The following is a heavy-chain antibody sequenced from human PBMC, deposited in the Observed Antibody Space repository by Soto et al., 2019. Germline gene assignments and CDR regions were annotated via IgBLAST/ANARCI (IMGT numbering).Heavy chain of an antibody. CDR2: MNPNSGNT. CDR3: ARVWIQLWLRDYYSGMDV. CDR1: GYTFTSYE. D-gene: IGHD5-18*01. Sequence: ASGKVSCEASGYTFTSYEINWVREATGQGVEWMGWMNPNSGNTGYAQKFQGRVTMTRNTSISTAYMELSSLRSEDTAVYYCARVWIQLWLRDYYSGMDVWGQGTTVTVSS. J-gene: IGHJ6*02. V-gene: IGHV1-8*01.